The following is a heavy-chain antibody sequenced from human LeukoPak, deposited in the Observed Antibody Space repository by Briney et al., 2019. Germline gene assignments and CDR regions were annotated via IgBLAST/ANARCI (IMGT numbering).Heavy chain of an antibody. Sequence: ASVRVSCKASGYTFTGYYMHWVRQAPGQGLERMGWINLNSGGTNDAQKFQDRGTMTRDTSISTAYMELSRLRSDDTAVYYCARSPDILTGENFDYWGQGTLVTVSS. CDR2: INLNSGGT. V-gene: IGHV1-2*02. CDR3: ARSPDILTGENFDY. CDR1: GYTFTGYY. J-gene: IGHJ4*02. D-gene: IGHD3-9*01.